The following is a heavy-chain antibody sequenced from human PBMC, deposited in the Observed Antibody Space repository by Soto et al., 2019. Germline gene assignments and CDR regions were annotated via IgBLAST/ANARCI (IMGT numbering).Heavy chain of an antibody. CDR1: GYTFTSYG. V-gene: IGHV1-18*01. CDR2: ISAYNGNT. J-gene: IGHJ4*02. Sequence: VASVKVSCTASGYTFTSYGISWVRQAPGQGLEWMGWISAYNGNTNYAQKLQGRVTMTTDTSTSTAYMELRSLRSDDTAVYYCARALIENYFDYWGQGTLVTVSS. CDR3: ARALIENYFDY.